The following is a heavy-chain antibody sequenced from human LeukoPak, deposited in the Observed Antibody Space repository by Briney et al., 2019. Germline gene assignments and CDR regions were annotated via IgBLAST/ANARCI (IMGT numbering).Heavy chain of an antibody. Sequence: SVKVSCKVSGYTLTELSMHWVRQAPGQGLEWMGGIIPIFGTANYAQKFQGRVTITTDESTSTAYMELSSLRSEDTAVYYCARARPSDSSGYYYLVDYWGQGTLVTVSS. CDR1: GYTLTELS. CDR2: IIPIFGTA. V-gene: IGHV1-69*05. D-gene: IGHD3-22*01. J-gene: IGHJ4*02. CDR3: ARARPSDSSGYYYLVDY.